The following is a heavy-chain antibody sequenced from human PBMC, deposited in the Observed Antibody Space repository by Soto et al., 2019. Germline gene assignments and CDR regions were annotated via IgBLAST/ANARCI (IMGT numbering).Heavy chain of an antibody. Sequence: ASVKVSCTASGYTITIHGISWVRQAPGQGLEWMGWISAYNGNTKYAQKLQGRVTMTTDTSTSTAYMELRSLRSDDTAVYYCARDSPPVDYWGQGTLVTVSS. CDR2: ISAYNGNT. CDR1: GYTITIHG. V-gene: IGHV1-18*01. J-gene: IGHJ4*02. CDR3: ARDSPPVDY.